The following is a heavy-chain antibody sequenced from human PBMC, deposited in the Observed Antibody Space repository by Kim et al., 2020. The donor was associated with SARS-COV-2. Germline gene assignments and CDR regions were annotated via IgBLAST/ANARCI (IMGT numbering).Heavy chain of an antibody. Sequence: GSLRLSCAASGFTFSSYWMYWVCQTPGKGLVYVSSINPDGSTPNSPDSVKGRLTISSDNAKGTVSLQMNSLNAEDTGSYYCVRDLRGDCHSCWGQGSLVTVSS. CDR3: VRDLRGDCHSC. D-gene: IGHD2-21*02. CDR1: GFTFSSYW. V-gene: IGHV3-74*01. CDR2: INPDGSTP. J-gene: IGHJ4*02.